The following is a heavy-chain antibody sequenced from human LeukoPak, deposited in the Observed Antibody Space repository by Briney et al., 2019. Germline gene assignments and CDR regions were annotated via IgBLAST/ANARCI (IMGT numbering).Heavy chain of an antibody. Sequence: GSLRLSCAASGFTFSSYAMSWVRQAPGKGLEWVSAISGSGGSTYYADSVKGRFTISRDNSKNTLYLQMNSLRAEDTAVYYCAKGGDSSGWYVFWFDPWGQGTLVTVSS. D-gene: IGHD6-19*01. CDR1: GFTFSSYA. CDR2: ISGSGGST. J-gene: IGHJ5*02. CDR3: AKGGDSSGWYVFWFDP. V-gene: IGHV3-23*01.